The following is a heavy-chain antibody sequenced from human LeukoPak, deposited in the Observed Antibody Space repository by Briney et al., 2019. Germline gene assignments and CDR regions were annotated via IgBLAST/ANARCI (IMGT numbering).Heavy chain of an antibody. J-gene: IGHJ3*02. V-gene: IGHV1-69*13. CDR1: GGTFSSYA. Sequence: SVKVSCKASGGTFSSYAISWVRQAPGQGLEWMGGIIPIFGTANYAQKFQGRVTITADESTSTAYMELSSLRSEDTAVYYCARDPFIVVVPAARRAFDIWGQGTMVTVSS. CDR3: ARDPFIVVVPAARRAFDI. CDR2: IIPIFGTA. D-gene: IGHD2-2*01.